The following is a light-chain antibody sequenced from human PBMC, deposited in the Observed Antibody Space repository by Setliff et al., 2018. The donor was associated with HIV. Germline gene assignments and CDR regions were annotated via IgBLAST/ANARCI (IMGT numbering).Light chain of an antibody. Sequence: ALTQPPSVSGSPGQSVTISCTGTSSDVGGYNYVSWYQQHPGKAPKVLIYDVTKRPSGVPDRFSGSKSGNTASLTISGLQAEDEADYYCCSFAGTYIFYVFGSGTKVTVL. J-gene: IGLJ1*01. CDR3: CSFAGTYIFYV. CDR2: DVT. CDR1: SSDVGGYNY. V-gene: IGLV2-11*01.